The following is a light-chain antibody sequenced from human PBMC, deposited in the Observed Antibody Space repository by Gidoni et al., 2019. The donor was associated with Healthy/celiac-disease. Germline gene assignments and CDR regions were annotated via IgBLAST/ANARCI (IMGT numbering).Light chain of an antibody. Sequence: EIVLTQSPGTLSVPPGERATLSCRASQSVSSSFLAWYQQKPGQAPRLLIYCASSRATGIPDRFSGSGSGTDCILTISRLEPEDFGVYYCQQYGSSPCTFGQXTKVEIK. J-gene: IGKJ1*01. CDR2: CAS. CDR3: QQYGSSPCT. V-gene: IGKV3-20*01. CDR1: QSVSSSF.